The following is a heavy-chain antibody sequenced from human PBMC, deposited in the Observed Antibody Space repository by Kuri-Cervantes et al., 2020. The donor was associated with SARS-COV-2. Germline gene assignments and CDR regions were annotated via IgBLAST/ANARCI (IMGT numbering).Heavy chain of an antibody. V-gene: IGHV4-30-2*01. CDR3: ARHPADPGPNWFDP. CDR1: GDSITNGVYY. Sequence: SETLSLTCSVSGDSITNGVYYWSWIRQPPGKGLEWIGYIHHRGTTYATLTSRVSMSIDRSKNQFSLKLRSVTAADTAVYYCARHPADPGPNWFDPWGQGTLVTVSS. CDR2: IHHRGTT. J-gene: IGHJ5*02.